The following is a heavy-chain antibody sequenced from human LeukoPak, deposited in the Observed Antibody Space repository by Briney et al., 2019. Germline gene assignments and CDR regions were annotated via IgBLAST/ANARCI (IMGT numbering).Heavy chain of an antibody. CDR2: IYTSGST. Sequence: PSETLSLTCTVSGGSISSYYWSWVRQPAGKGLEWIGRIYTSGSTNNNPSLKSRVTMSVDTSKNQFSLKLSSVTAADTAVYYCARQAESYYYGMDVWGQGTTVTVSS. CDR1: GGSISSYY. J-gene: IGHJ6*02. V-gene: IGHV4-4*07. CDR3: ARQAESYYYGMDV.